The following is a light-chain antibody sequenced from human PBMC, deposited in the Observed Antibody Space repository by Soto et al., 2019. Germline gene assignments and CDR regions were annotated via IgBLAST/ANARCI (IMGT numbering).Light chain of an antibody. Sequence: EVVLTQSPGALSLSPGERATLSCRASHSVDSSYFAWYQQRPGQAPRLLIFDASTRATGIPARFSGSGSGTEFTLTISSLQSEDFAVYYCQQANDWPPTFGQGTRV. CDR3: QQANDWPPT. V-gene: IGKV3-15*01. J-gene: IGKJ1*01. CDR1: HSVDSSY. CDR2: DAS.